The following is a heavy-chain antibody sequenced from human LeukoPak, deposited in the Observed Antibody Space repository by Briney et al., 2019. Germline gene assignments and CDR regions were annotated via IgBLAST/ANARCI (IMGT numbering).Heavy chain of an antibody. V-gene: IGHV1-69*13. Sequence: ASVKVSCKASGGTFSSYAISWVRQAPGQGLEWMGGINPIFGTANYAQKFQGRVTITADESTSTAYMELSSLRSEDTAVYYCARVGRGPDDREDYWGQGTLVTVSS. D-gene: IGHD1-1*01. CDR2: INPIFGTA. CDR1: GGTFSSYA. J-gene: IGHJ4*02. CDR3: ARVGRGPDDREDY.